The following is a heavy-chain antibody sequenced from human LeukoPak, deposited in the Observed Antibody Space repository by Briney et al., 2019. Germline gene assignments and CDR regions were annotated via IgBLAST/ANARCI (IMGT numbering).Heavy chain of an antibody. CDR1: GYTFTGYY. J-gene: IGHJ6*03. CDR3: ARDTPHDLLTYYDFWSGYPQPGYYMDV. D-gene: IGHD3-3*01. Sequence: GASVKVSCKASGYTFTGYYMHWVRQAPGQGLEWMGWINPNSGGTNYARKFQGRVTMTRATSISTAYMERSRLRSDDTAVYYCARDTPHDLLTYYDFWSGYPQPGYYMDVWGKGTTVTVSS. V-gene: IGHV1-2*02. CDR2: INPNSGGT.